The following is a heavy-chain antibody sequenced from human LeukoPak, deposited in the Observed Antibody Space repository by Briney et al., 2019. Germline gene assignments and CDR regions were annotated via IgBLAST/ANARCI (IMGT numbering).Heavy chain of an antibody. V-gene: IGHV4-59*12. D-gene: IGHD3-16*01. Sequence: PSETLSLTCTVSGGSISSYYWSWIRQPPGKGLEWSGYIYYSGSTNYNPSLKSRVTISVDTSKNQFSLKLSSVTAADTAVYYGARDGAPAANVPYYYYYYMDVWGKGTTVTVSS. J-gene: IGHJ6*03. CDR3: ARDGAPAANVPYYYYYYMDV. CDR1: GGSISSYY. CDR2: IYYSGST.